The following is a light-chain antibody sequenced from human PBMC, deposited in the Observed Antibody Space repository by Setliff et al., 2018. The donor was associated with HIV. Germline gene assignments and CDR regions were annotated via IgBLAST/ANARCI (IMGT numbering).Light chain of an antibody. CDR1: ASDIGNYKY. Sequence: QSVLTQPRSVSGSPGQSVTISCTGTASDIGNYKYVSWYQQHPEKAPKLILYDVSQRPSGVPDRFSGSKSGNTASLTISGLQAEDEGDYYCTSYAGDGVHDIYVFGTGTRSPS. CDR3: TSYAGDGVHDIYV. CDR2: DVS. J-gene: IGLJ1*01. V-gene: IGLV2-11*01.